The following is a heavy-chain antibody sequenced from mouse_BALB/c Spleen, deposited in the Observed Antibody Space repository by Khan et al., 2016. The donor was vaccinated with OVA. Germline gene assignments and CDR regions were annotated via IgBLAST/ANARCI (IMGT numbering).Heavy chain of an antibody. V-gene: IGHV5-4*02. CDR1: GFTFSDYY. CDR3: ARGYYGDPFAY. Sequence: EVQLVESGGGLVKPGGSLKLSCAASGFTFSDYYMYWVRQTPEKRLEWLATISDGGSYTYYPDSVKGRFPISRDVPQNHLFLQMRSLKSEDTAMYYCARGYYGDPFAYWGQGTLVTISA. J-gene: IGHJ3*01. D-gene: IGHD2-13*01. CDR2: ISDGGSYT.